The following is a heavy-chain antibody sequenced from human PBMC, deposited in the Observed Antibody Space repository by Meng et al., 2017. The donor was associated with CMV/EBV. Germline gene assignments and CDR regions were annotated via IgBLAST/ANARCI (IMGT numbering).Heavy chain of an antibody. D-gene: IGHD3-3*01. CDR3: ARDRVYVFWSGNFDH. CDR2: ISYDGTTK. V-gene: IGHV3-30*04. J-gene: IGHJ4*02. Sequence: GESLKISCRVSGFSFSSYALHWVRQAPGKGLEWVSFISYDGTTKFYAESVKGRFTVSRDNSKNTLYLQLNSLRPEDTAIYYCARDRVYVFWSGNFDHWGQGALVTVSS. CDR1: GFSFSSYA.